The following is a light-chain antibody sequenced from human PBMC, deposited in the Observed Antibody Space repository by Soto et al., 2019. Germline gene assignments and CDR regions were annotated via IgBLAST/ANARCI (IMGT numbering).Light chain of an antibody. CDR2: GAS. CDR3: QQYGSSPFT. Sequence: EIVMTQSPATLSVSPGGRATLSCRASQSASSSYLAWYQQKPGQAPRLLIYGASSRATGIPDRFSGSGSGTDFTLTISRLEPEDFAVYYCQQYGSSPFTFGPGTKVDIK. J-gene: IGKJ3*01. V-gene: IGKV3-20*01. CDR1: QSASSSY.